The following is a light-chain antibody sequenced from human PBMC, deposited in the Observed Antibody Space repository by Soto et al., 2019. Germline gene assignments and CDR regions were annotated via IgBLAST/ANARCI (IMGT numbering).Light chain of an antibody. CDR2: GAS. J-gene: IGKJ5*01. Sequence: EIVLTQSPGTLSLSPGERATLSCRASQSVSSNFLAWYQQKPGQAPRLLIYGASSRATGIPDRFGGSGSGTDFTLTISGLEPEDFAVYYCQQYGSSPVTFGQGTRLEIK. V-gene: IGKV3-20*01. CDR1: QSVSSNF. CDR3: QQYGSSPVT.